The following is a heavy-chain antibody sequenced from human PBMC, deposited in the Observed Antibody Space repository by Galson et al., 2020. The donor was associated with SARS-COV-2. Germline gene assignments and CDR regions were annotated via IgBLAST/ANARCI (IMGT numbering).Heavy chain of an antibody. Sequence: GESLKISCAASGFTFSSYSMNWVRQAPGKGLERASYISSSSSTIYYADSVKGRFTISRDNAKNSLYLQMNSLRAEDTAVYYCARDPTPPNYDFWSGYYAFDIWGQGTMVTVSS. CDR3: ARDPTPPNYDFWSGYYAFDI. CDR1: GFTFSSYS. J-gene: IGHJ3*02. D-gene: IGHD3-3*01. V-gene: IGHV3-48*04. CDR2: ISSSSSTI.